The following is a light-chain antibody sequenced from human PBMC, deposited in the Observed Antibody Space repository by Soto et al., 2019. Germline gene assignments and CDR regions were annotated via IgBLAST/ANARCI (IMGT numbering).Light chain of an antibody. CDR3: SSYTSSSTVV. J-gene: IGLJ2*01. CDR2: DVS. CDR1: SSDVGGYNF. V-gene: IGLV2-14*01. Sequence: QSVLTQPASVSVYPGQSITISCTGTSSDVGGYNFVSWYQQHPGKAPKLMIYDVSNRPSGVSNRFSGSKSGNTASLTISGLQAEDEADYYCSSYTSSSTVVFGGGTKLTVL.